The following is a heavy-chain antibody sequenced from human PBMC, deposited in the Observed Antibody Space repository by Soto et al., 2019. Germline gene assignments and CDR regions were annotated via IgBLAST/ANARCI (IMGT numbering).Heavy chain of an antibody. CDR3: ASWLKGPDIGNYYYGMDV. V-gene: IGHV1-69*12. CDR1: GGAFSDYA. Sequence: QVQLVQSGAEVKKPGSSVKVSCKASGGAFSDYAFRWVRQAPGQGLEWLGGIMPIFRAPASAEKFLGRVTITAVELTRTAYMEKNILRSEVTAVYYCASWLKGPDIGNYYYGMDVWGQWTTVTVS. CDR2: IMPIFRAP. D-gene: IGHD2-15*01. J-gene: IGHJ6*01.